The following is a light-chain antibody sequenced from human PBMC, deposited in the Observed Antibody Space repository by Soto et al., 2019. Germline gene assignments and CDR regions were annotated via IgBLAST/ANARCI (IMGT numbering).Light chain of an antibody. V-gene: IGKV1-5*03. CDR3: QQYNTYPWT. CDR1: QSISSW. J-gene: IGKJ1*01. CDR2: KAA. Sequence: DIQMTQSPSALSASVGDRATITCRASQSISSWLAWYQQKPGKAPKLLIYKAASLESGVPSRFSGSGSGTEFTLTISSLQPDDFATYYCQQYNTYPWTFGQGTKVDIK.